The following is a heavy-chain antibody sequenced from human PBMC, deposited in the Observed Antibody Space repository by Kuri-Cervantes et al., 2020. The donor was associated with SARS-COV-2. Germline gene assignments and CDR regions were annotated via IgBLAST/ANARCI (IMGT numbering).Heavy chain of an antibody. CDR2: IIPIFGTA. Sequence: SVKVSCKASGGTFSSYAISWVRQAPGQGLEWMGRIIPIFGTANYAQKFQGRVTITADESTSTAYMELRSLRSDDTAVYYCARGGESSSSLPIVFYIWGQGTMVTVSS. CDR1: GGTFSSYA. V-gene: IGHV1-69*13. D-gene: IGHD6-6*01. CDR3: ARGGESSSSLPIVFYI. J-gene: IGHJ3*02.